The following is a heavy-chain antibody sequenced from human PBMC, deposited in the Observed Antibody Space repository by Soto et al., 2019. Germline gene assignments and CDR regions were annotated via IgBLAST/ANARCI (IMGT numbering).Heavy chain of an antibody. CDR3: AGGKGMEENYYYHGMDV. Sequence: GASVKVSCKASGYSFTTYAMHWVRQAPGQRLEWMAWINGGNGNTKYSQKFQDRVTITRDTSASIAYLELSCLRSEDTAVYYCAGGKGMEENYYYHGMDVWGQGTTVTVSS. J-gene: IGHJ6*02. CDR1: GYSFTTYA. V-gene: IGHV1-3*01. D-gene: IGHD1-1*01. CDR2: INGGNGNT.